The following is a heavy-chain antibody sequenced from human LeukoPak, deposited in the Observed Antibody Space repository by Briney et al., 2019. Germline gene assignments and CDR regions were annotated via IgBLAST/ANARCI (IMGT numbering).Heavy chain of an antibody. CDR3: AREALGGSSWTFDY. J-gene: IGHJ4*02. V-gene: IGHV3-74*01. CDR1: GFTFSSYW. Sequence: GGSLRLSCAASGFTFSSYWMHWVRQAPGKGLVWVSRISDGGSTTTYADSVKGRFTISRDNAKNTLYLQMNGLRAEDTAVYYCAREALGGSSWTFDYWGQGTLVTVSS. CDR2: ISDGGSTT. D-gene: IGHD6-13*01.